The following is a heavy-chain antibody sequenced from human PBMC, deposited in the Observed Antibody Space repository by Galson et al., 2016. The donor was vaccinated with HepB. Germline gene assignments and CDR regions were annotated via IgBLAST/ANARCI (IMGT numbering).Heavy chain of an antibody. V-gene: IGHV1-8*01. CDR3: ARESPVVLDGMDV. D-gene: IGHD6-6*01. CDR2: MNPNTGDT. CDR1: GYTFISYD. J-gene: IGHJ6*02. Sequence: SVKVSCKASGYTFISYDINWVRQATGQGLEWMGYMNPNTGDTGYAQRFQGRVSMTRNTSINTAYMELSSLRSEDTAVYYWARESPVVLDGMDVWGQGTTVTVSS.